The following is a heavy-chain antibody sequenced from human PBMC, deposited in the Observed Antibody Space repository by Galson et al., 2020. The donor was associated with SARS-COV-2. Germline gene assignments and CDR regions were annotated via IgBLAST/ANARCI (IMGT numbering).Heavy chain of an antibody. CDR2: VNSDGSST. Sequence: GESLKISCAAFEFTFSNFWMHWVRQAPGKGLVWVSRVNSDGSSTSYADSVKGRFTISRDNAKKKLYLQMNSLRAEDTATYYCARGPYARRDSGGWVGWFDPWGQGTLVNVSS. CDR3: ARGPYARRDSGGWVGWFDP. D-gene: IGHD3-22*01. V-gene: IGHV3-74*01. J-gene: IGHJ5*02. CDR1: EFTFSNFW.